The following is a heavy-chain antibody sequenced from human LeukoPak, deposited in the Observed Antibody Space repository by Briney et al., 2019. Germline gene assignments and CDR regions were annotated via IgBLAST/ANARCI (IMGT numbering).Heavy chain of an antibody. D-gene: IGHD1-26*01. CDR3: AKAGSIRFDY. CDR2: ISGSGGST. J-gene: IGHJ4*02. V-gene: IGHV3-23*01. CDR1: GFTFSSYA. Sequence: GESLRLSCAASGFTFSSYAMSWVRQAPGKGLEWVSAISGSGGSTYYADSVKGRFTISRDNSKNTMYLQMSSLRAEDTAVYYCAKAGSIRFDYWGQGALVTVSS.